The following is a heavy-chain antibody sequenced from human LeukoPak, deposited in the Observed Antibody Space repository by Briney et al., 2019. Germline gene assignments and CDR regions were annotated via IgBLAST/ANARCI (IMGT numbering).Heavy chain of an antibody. D-gene: IGHD3-22*01. Sequence: GGSLRLSCAASGFTFSSYRMNWVRQAPGKGLEWVSSISSSSSYIYYADSVKGRFTISRDNAKNSLYLQMNSLRAEDTAVYYCARVSYDSSGYYYWDYWGQGTLVTVSS. CDR3: ARVSYDSSGYYYWDY. CDR1: GFTFSSYR. CDR2: ISSSSSYI. J-gene: IGHJ4*02. V-gene: IGHV3-21*01.